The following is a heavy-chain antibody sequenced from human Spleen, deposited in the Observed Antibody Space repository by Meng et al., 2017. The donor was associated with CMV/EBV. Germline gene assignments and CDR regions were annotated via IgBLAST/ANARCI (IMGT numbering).Heavy chain of an antibody. D-gene: IGHD2-2*01. V-gene: IGHV4-34*01. Sequence: YGGSFRGYYWSWIRQPPGKGLEWIGEINHSGSTNYNPSLKSRVTISVDTSKNQFSLKLSSVTAADTAVYYCARVAGYCSSTSCYGFDYWGQGTLVTVSS. CDR1: GGSFRGYY. CDR2: INHSGST. J-gene: IGHJ4*02. CDR3: ARVAGYCSSTSCYGFDY.